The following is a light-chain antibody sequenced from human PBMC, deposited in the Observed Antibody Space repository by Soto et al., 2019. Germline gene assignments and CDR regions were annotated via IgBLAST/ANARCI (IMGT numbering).Light chain of an antibody. CDR1: QGVGSKY. CDR2: AAS. V-gene: IGKV3-20*01. J-gene: IGKJ5*01. Sequence: EIALTQSPGTLSLSPGERATLSCRASQGVGSKYLAWYQQKPGQAPRLLIYAASTRATGIPDRFSGSGSGTDFTLTISSREPEDFAAYYCQQYGNSPGITFGQGTRLEIK. CDR3: QQYGNSPGIT.